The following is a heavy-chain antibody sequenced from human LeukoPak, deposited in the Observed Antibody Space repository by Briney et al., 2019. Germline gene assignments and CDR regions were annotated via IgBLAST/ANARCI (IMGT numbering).Heavy chain of an antibody. CDR3: ARGLYHRSWRSMVRGITYYFDY. CDR1: GVSFSGYY. CDR2: INHSGGT. Sequence: WETLSLTCAVYGVSFSGYYWSWIRQPPGKGLEWVGEINHSGGTNYNPSLKSGVTISADTSRNKSSLKLSSVTAAHTAVYYCARGLYHRSWRSMVRGITYYFDYWGQGTLVTVSS. V-gene: IGHV4-34*01. J-gene: IGHJ4*02. D-gene: IGHD3-10*01.